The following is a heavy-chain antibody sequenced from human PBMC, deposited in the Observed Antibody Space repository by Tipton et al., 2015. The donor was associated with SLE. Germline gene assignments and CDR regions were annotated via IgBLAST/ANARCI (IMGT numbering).Heavy chain of an antibody. CDR1: GVSISTYY. Sequence: TLSLTCSVSGVSISTYYWSWIRQPPGKGLEWIGYIYYTGITNYNPSLKSRVTLSVDTYRNQFSLKLNSVTAADTAVYYCVRLSSSGWRPYNWFDPWGQGTLVTVSS. D-gene: IGHD6-19*01. CDR2: IYYTGIT. CDR3: VRLSSSGWRPYNWFDP. J-gene: IGHJ5*02. V-gene: IGHV4-59*08.